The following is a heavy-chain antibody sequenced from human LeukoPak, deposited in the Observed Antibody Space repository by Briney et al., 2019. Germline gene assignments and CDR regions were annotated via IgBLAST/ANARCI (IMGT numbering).Heavy chain of an antibody. CDR1: GGSISSSDYY. CDR2: IYTSGTT. Sequence: SETLSLTCTVSGGSISSSDYYWGWIRQPAGKGLEWIGRIYTSGTTNYNPSLKGRVTISVDTSKNQFSLKLSSVTAADTAVYYCARDHTPRYYDSSGYYYVDAFDIWGQGTMVTVSS. CDR3: ARDHTPRYYDSSGYYYVDAFDI. V-gene: IGHV4-61*02. J-gene: IGHJ3*02. D-gene: IGHD3-22*01.